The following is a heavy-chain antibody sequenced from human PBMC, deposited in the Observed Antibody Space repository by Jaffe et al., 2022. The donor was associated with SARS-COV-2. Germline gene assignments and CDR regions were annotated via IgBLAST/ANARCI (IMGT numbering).Heavy chain of an antibody. CDR2: ISSSSSSI. Sequence: EVQLVESGGGLVQPGGSLRLSCAASGLTFSSYNMNWVRQAPGKGLEWISYISSSSSSIYYADSVKGRFTISRDNAKNSLYLQMNSLTAEDTAVYYCANSGNSRLDYWGQGTLVTVSS. J-gene: IGHJ4*02. V-gene: IGHV3-48*01. CDR1: GLTFSSYN. CDR3: ANSGNSRLDY. D-gene: IGHD1-26*01.